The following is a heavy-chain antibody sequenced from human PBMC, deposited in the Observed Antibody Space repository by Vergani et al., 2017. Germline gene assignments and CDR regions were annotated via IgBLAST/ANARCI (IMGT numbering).Heavy chain of an antibody. CDR1: GYTFTSYA. V-gene: IGHV1-3*04. CDR3: AKARRSTPNYFDY. Sequence: QVQLVQSGAEVKKPGASVKVSCKASGYTFTSYAMHWVRQAPGQRLEWMGWINTGNGNTKYSQKFQGRVTITRDTSASTAYMELSSLRAEDTAVYYCAKARRSTPNYFDYWGQGTLVTVSS. D-gene: IGHD2-2*01. J-gene: IGHJ4*02. CDR2: INTGNGNT.